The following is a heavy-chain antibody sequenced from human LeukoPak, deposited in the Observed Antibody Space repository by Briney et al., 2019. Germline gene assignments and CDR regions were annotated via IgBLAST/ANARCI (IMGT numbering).Heavy chain of an antibody. Sequence: SQTLSLTCSVSGGSISTCSWLRQPPGKGLEWIGYMYYSGTTYYNPSLKSRVTISVDTSKNQFSLKLSSVTAADTAVYYCPRTRIGSLWFGELFDYWGQGTLVTVSS. V-gene: IGHV4-30-4*08. CDR2: MYYSGTT. CDR1: GGSIST. CDR3: PRTRIGSLWFGELFDY. D-gene: IGHD3-10*01. J-gene: IGHJ4*02.